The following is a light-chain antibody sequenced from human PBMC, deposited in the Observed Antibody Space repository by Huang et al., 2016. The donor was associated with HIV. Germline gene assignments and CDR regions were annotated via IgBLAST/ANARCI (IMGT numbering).Light chain of an antibody. Sequence: IQLTQSPSSLSASVGDRVNITCRASQGISSYLAWYQQKPGKAPKLLIYAASTLQSGFPSRFSGRGSGTDFTRTISSLQPEDFATYYCQQLNSYPWTFGQGTKVEIK. CDR1: QGISSY. V-gene: IGKV1-9*01. CDR2: AAS. J-gene: IGKJ1*01. CDR3: QQLNSYPWT.